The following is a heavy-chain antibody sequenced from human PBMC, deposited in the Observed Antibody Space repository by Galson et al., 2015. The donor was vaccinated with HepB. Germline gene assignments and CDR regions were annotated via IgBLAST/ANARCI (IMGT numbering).Heavy chain of an antibody. CDR1: GYTFTSYG. CDR2: ISAYNGNT. J-gene: IGHJ6*02. Sequence: SVKVSCKASGYTFTSYGISWVRQAPGQGLEWMGWISAYNGNTNYAQKLQGRVTMTTDTSTSTAYMELRSLRSDDTAVYYCARDGYSSGWPHPYYYGMDVWGQGTTVTVSS. D-gene: IGHD6-19*01. V-gene: IGHV1-18*04. CDR3: ARDGYSSGWPHPYYYGMDV.